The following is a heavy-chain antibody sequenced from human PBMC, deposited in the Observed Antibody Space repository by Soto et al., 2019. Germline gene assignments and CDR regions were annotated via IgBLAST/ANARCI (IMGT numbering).Heavy chain of an antibody. D-gene: IGHD3-3*01. CDR1: GGSISSGDYY. CDR2: IYYSGST. J-gene: IGHJ6*02. V-gene: IGHV4-30-4*01. Sequence: PSETLSLTCTVSGGSISSGDYYWSWIRQPPGKGLEWIGYIYYSGSTYYNPSLKSRVTISVDTSKNQFSLKLSSVTAADTAVYYCARAPTYYDFWSGYSVQPRYYYYGMDVWGQGTTVTVSS. CDR3: ARAPTYYDFWSGYSVQPRYYYYGMDV.